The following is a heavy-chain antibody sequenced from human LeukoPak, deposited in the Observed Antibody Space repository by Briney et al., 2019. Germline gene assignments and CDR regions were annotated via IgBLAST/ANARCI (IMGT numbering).Heavy chain of an antibody. J-gene: IGHJ4*02. V-gene: IGHV3-23*01. CDR2: LSGSGGGT. CDR1: GITLSNYG. CDR3: AKRGVVIRVFLVGFHKEAYYFDS. D-gene: IGHD3-10*01. Sequence: AGGSLRLSCAVSGITLSNYGMSWVRQAPGKGLEWVAGLSGSGGGTNYADSVPGRFTISRDNPKNTLYLQMNSLRAEDTAVYFCAKRGVVIRVFLVGFHKEAYYFDSWGQGALVTVSS.